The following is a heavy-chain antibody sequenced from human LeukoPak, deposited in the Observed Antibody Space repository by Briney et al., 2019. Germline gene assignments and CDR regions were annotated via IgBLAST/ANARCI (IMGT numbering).Heavy chain of an antibody. CDR3: VRGSDRLLYDAFDM. Sequence: GGSLRLSCAASGFTFSDYYMTWMRQAPGKGGEWISYISSSGSTIYYAGSVEGRFTIYRDNARNSLYLQMNSLRAEDTAVYYCVRGSDRLLYDAFDMWGQGTMVTVSS. J-gene: IGHJ3*02. CDR1: GFTFSDYY. D-gene: IGHD3-9*01. CDR2: ISSSGSTI. V-gene: IGHV3-11*01.